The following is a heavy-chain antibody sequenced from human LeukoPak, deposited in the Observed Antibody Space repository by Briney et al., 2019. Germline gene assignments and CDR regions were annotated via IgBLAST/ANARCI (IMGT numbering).Heavy chain of an antibody. V-gene: IGHV1-69*04. J-gene: IGHJ4*02. CDR2: IIPILGIA. CDR1: GGTFSSYA. CDR3: ASQSMVRGVSYDY. D-gene: IGHD3-10*01. Sequence: ASVKVSCKASGGTFSSYAISWVRQAPEQGLEWMGRIIPILGIANYAQKFQGRVTITADKSTSTAYMELGSLRSEDTAVYYCASQSMVRGVSYDYWGQGTLVTVSS.